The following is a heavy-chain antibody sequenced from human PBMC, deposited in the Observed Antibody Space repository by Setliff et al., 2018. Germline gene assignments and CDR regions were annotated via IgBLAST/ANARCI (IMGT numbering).Heavy chain of an antibody. V-gene: IGHV4-61*09. J-gene: IGHJ5*02. CDR1: GVSIANTASY. D-gene: IGHD3-10*01. CDR2: IYTSWST. Sequence: SETLSLTCNVSGVSIANTASYWSFIRQPAGKGLEWIGQIYTSWSTNYNPSLKSRVTMSVDTSKNQFSPKLNAVTAADTAVYYCARDPVKQLVNWFDPWGQGTLVTVSS. CDR3: ARDPVKQLVNWFDP.